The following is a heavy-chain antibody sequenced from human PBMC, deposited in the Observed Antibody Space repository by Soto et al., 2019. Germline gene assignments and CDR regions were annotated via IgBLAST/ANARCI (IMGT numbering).Heavy chain of an antibody. CDR1: GYTFTSYG. D-gene: IGHD3-10*01. CDR2: ISAYNGNT. V-gene: IGHV1-18*04. J-gene: IGHJ6*02. Sequence: XSVKVSCNATGYTFTSYGISWVRQAPGQGLEWMGWISAYNGNTNYAQKLQGRVTMTTDTSTSTAYMELRSLRSDDTAVYYCARHRLLRGKGYYYYGMDVWGQGTTVTVSS. CDR3: ARHRLLRGKGYYYYGMDV.